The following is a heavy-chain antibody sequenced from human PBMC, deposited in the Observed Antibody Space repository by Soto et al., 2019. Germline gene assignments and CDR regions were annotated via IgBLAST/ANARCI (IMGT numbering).Heavy chain of an antibody. V-gene: IGHV4-31*03. J-gene: IGHJ5*02. Sequence: SETLSLTCTVSGGSISSGGYYWSWIRQHPGKGLEWIGYIYYSGSTYYNPSLKGRVTISVDTSKNQFSLKLSSVTAADTAVYYCANAGGVVVIGWFDPWGQGTLVTVSS. CDR3: ANAGGVVVIGWFDP. D-gene: IGHD3-22*01. CDR1: GGSISSGGYY. CDR2: IYYSGST.